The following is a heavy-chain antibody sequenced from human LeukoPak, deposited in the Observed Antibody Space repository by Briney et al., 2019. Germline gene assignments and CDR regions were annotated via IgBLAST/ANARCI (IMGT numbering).Heavy chain of an antibody. CDR3: TRAGPSTVVDY. Sequence: PGGSLRLSCAASGFTFSDSAIHWVRQASGKGLEWVGRIRSKPQSYATAYDESLKGRLTISRDDSKNTAYLQMSSLKIEDTAVYYCTRAGPSTVVDYWGQGTQVTVSS. D-gene: IGHD1-26*01. CDR1: GFTFSDSA. J-gene: IGHJ4*02. V-gene: IGHV3-73*01. CDR2: IRSKPQSYAT.